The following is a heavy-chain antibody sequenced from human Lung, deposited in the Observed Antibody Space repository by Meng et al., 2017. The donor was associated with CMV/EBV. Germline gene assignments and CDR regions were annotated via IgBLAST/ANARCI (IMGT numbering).Heavy chain of an antibody. CDR3: ASFPPPGKQWLVTDY. V-gene: IGHV4-4*02. Sequence: QVQLQEAGPGLVKPSGTLSLNCAVSGGSISSSNWWSWVRQPPGKGLEWIGEIYHSGSTNYNPSLKSRVTISVDKSKNQFSLKLSSVTAADTAVYYCASFPPPGKQWLVTDYWGQGTLVTVSS. CDR2: IYHSGST. J-gene: IGHJ4*02. CDR1: GGSISSSNW. D-gene: IGHD6-19*01.